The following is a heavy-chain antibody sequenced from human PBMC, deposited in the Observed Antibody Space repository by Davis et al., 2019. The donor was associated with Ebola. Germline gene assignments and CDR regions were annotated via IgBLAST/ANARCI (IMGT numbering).Heavy chain of an antibody. CDR3: AKDLTSYYGSGDFFDY. Sequence: PGGSLRLSCAASGFPFSSYAMSWVRQAPGRGLEWVSRISASGGATFYADSVKGRIVMSRDNSNDTLYLRMNNLRAEDTAIYYCAKDLTSYYGSGDFFDYWGQGILVTVSS. J-gene: IGHJ4*02. CDR2: ISASGGAT. D-gene: IGHD3-10*01. V-gene: IGHV3-23*01. CDR1: GFPFSSYA.